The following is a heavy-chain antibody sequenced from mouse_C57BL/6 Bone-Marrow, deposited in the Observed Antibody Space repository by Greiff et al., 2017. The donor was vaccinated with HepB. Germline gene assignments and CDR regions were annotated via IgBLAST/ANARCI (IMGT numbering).Heavy chain of an antibody. CDR2: IDPSDSYT. V-gene: IGHV1-59*01. CDR3: ASGSPFDY. Sequence: QVQLQQPGAELVRPGTSVKLSCKASGYTFTSYWMHWVKQRPGQGLEWIGVIDPSDSYTNYNQKFKGKATLTVDTSSSTAYMQLSSLTSEDSAVYYCASGSPFDYWGQGTTLTVSS. J-gene: IGHJ2*01. D-gene: IGHD1-1*01. CDR1: GYTFTSYW.